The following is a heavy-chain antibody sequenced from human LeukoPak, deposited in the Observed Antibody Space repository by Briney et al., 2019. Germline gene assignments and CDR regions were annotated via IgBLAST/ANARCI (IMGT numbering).Heavy chain of an antibody. D-gene: IGHD3-3*01. CDR2: IKQDGSEK. CDR1: GFTFSSYW. J-gene: IGHJ6*03. V-gene: IGHV3-7*01. Sequence: GGSLRLSCAASGFTFSSYWMSWVRQAPGKGLEWVANIKQDGSEKYYVDSAKGRFTISRDNAKNSLYLQMNSLRAEDTAVYYCAREGKLYDFWSGYYGADYYYYYYYMDVWGKGTTVTVSS. CDR3: AREGKLYDFWSGYYGADYYYYYYYMDV.